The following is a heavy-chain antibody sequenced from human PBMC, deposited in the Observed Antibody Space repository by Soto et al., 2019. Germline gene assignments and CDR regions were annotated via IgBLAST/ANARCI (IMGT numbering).Heavy chain of an antibody. V-gene: IGHV3-15*01. J-gene: IGHJ3*02. D-gene: IGHD3-9*01. CDR3: TYAGYYDILTGYYPNI. Sequence: PGGSLRLSCAASGFTFSNAWMSWVRQAPGKGLEWVGRIKSKTDGGTTDYAAPVKGRFTISRDDSKNTLYLQMNSLKTEDTAVYYCTYAGYYDILTGYYPNIWGQGTMVTV. CDR2: IKSKTDGGTT. CDR1: GFTFSNAW.